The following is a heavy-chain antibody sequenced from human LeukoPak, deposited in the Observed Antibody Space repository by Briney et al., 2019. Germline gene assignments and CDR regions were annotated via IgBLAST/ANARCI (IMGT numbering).Heavy chain of an antibody. J-gene: IGHJ4*02. Sequence: GGSLRLSCAASGFTFSTYGMHWVRQAPGKGLEWVAVIWYDGSNKYYEDSVTGRFTISRDNSDNTVYLHMNSLRAEDTAVYYCAKGYSSDGDWGQGTLVTVSS. V-gene: IGHV3-33*06. D-gene: IGHD6-19*01. CDR2: IWYDGSNK. CDR3: AKGYSSDGD. CDR1: GFTFSTYG.